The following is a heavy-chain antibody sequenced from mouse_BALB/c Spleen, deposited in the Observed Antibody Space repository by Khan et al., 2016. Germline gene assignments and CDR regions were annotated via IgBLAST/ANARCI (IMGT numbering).Heavy chain of an antibody. Sequence: EVELVEPGGGLVKPGGPPKLPCAASGFTSSDYYMYWARYTPEKRLEWVATISDGGDYTYYPDSVKGRFTITRDNAKNNLYLQMSSMKSEDTAMYCCARHSPYAKHYWRQGTTGTVTS. CDR2: ISDGGDYT. J-gene: IGHJ4*01. V-gene: IGHV5-4*02. CDR1: GFTSSDYY. CDR3: ARHSPYAKHY.